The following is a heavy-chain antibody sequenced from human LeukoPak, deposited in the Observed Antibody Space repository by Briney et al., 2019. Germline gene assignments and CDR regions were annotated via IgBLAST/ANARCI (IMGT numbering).Heavy chain of an antibody. CDR3: ARVGRCSSTSCYGGGYYFDY. CDR1: GFTFSDYY. CDR2: ISSSSSYT. J-gene: IGHJ4*02. V-gene: IGHV3-11*06. Sequence: GGSLRLSCAASGFTFSDYYMSCIRQAPGKGLEWVSYISSSSSYTNYADSVKGRFTISRDNAKNSLYLQMNSLRAEDTAVYYCARVGRCSSTSCYGGGYYFDYWGQGTLVTVSS. D-gene: IGHD2-2*01.